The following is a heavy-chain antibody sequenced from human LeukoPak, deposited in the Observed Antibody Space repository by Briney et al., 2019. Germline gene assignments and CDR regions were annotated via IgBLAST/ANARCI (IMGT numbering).Heavy chain of an antibody. D-gene: IGHD4-17*01. Sequence: GGSLRLSCAASGFTFSSYWMHWVRQAPGKGLVWVSRINSDGSSTSYADSVKGRFTISRDNAKNTLYLQMNSLRAEDTAVYYCARAGRLRYYYGMDVWGQGTTVTASS. CDR1: GFTFSSYW. J-gene: IGHJ6*02. V-gene: IGHV3-74*01. CDR3: ARAGRLRYYYGMDV. CDR2: INSDGSST.